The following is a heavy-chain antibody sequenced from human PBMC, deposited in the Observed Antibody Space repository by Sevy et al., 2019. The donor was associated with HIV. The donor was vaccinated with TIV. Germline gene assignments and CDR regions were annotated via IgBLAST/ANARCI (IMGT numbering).Heavy chain of an antibody. Sequence: GGSLRLSCEASGFSFSSYWMSWVRQAPGKGLEWVANIKEDGSMIYYVDSVKGRFTISRDNAKNSVYLQMTSLRAKDAALYYCVRAIGAAGSYWGQGTLVTVSS. D-gene: IGHD6-13*01. CDR2: IKEDGSMI. CDR3: VRAIGAAGSY. J-gene: IGHJ4*02. CDR1: GFSFSSYW. V-gene: IGHV3-7*01.